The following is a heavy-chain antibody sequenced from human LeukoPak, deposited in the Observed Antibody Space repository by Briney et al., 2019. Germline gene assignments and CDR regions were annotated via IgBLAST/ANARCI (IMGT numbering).Heavy chain of an antibody. Sequence: SETLSLTCAVYGGSISSYYWSWIRQPPGKGLEWIGYIYYSGSTNYNPSLRSRVTISVDTSKNQFSLKLSSVTAAGTAVYYCARVNVVVPAANYYYYYMDVWGKGTTVTISS. CDR2: IYYSGST. V-gene: IGHV4-59*01. CDR1: GGSISSYY. D-gene: IGHD2-2*01. CDR3: ARVNVVVPAANYYYYYMDV. J-gene: IGHJ6*03.